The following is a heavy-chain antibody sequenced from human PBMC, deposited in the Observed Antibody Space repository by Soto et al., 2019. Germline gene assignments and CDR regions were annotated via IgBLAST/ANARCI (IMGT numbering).Heavy chain of an antibody. CDR3: ARDLDKGVYSSSSAYYYGMDV. D-gene: IGHD6-6*01. Sequence: PGGSLRLSCAASGFIFSSYAMHWVRQAPGKGLEWVAVISFDGSNKYYVDSVKGRFTISRDNSKNTLYLQMNSLRTEDTAVYYCARDLDKGVYSSSSAYYYGMDVWGQGTTVTVSS. J-gene: IGHJ6*02. CDR1: GFIFSSYA. V-gene: IGHV3-30-3*01. CDR2: ISFDGSNK.